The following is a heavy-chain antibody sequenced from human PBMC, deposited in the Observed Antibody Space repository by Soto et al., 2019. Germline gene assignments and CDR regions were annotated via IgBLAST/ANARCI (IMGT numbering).Heavy chain of an antibody. CDR1: GGSISSLNDY. J-gene: IGHJ5*02. Sequence: QVQLEQSGPGLVKPSQTLSLTCKISGGSISSLNDYWSWIRQAPGEGLERIGYIFDTGTAHYNPTLKGRVKISGDTSHSQFSRTIQSVTVAYTAVYDCARDVSCTGAFDHWGQGILVTVSS. D-gene: IGHD2-8*02. V-gene: IGHV4-31*02. CDR3: ARDVSCTGAFDH. CDR2: IFDTGTA.